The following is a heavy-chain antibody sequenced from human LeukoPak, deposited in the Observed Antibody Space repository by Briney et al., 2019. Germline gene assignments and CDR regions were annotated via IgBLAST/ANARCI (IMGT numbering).Heavy chain of an antibody. CDR3: VRVWRGYYFDS. J-gene: IGHJ4*02. CDR1: GFIFSDHH. V-gene: IGHV3-72*01. D-gene: IGHD3-10*01. CDR2: VRNKANTYST. Sequence: GGSLRLSCAASGFIFSDHHMDWVRQAPGKRLEWVGRVRNKANTYSTNYAASVRGRFSITRDDSMNSVYLQMNSLKTEDTAVYYCVRVWRGYYFDSWGQGILVTVSS.